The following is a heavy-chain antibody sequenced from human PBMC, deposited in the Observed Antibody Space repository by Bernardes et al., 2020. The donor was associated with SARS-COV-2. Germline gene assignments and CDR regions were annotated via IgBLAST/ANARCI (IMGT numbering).Heavy chain of an antibody. V-gene: IGHV1-2*02. D-gene: IGHD6-25*01. CDR2: INGNSGGT. CDR1: GYTFTTYH. Sequence: AARKDFCKASGYTFTTYHMNWVRQAPGQGLEWMGWINGNSGGTNYAQKFQGRVTMTRDTSISTAYMELSRLRSDDTAVYYCARRYSSGFSAFDLWGQGTMVTGSS. J-gene: IGHJ3*01. CDR3: ARRYSSGFSAFDL.